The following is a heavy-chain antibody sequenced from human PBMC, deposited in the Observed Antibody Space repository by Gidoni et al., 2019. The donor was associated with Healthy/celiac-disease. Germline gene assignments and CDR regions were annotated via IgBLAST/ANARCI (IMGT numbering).Heavy chain of an antibody. CDR3: ARVGANSDY. V-gene: IGHV1-8*01. J-gene: IGHJ4*02. CDR1: GYTFTSYD. CDR2: INPNSGNT. Sequence: QVQLVQSGAAVKKPGASVKVSCKASGYTFTSYDINWVRQATGQGLEWMGCINPNSGNTGSSQKFQGRVTMTRNTSISTAYMELSSLRSEYTAVYYCARVGANSDYWGQGTLVTVSS.